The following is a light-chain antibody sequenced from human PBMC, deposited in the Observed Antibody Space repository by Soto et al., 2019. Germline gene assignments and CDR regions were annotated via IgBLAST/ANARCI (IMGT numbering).Light chain of an antibody. CDR1: SSNIGSNY. J-gene: IGLJ2*01. CDR3: ATWDDSLRGVL. Sequence: QSVLTQPPSASGTPGQRVTISCSGGSSNIGSNYAYSYRQLPGTAPKLVIYANSQRPSGVPDRFSGCKSGTSASLANSGLRSEEEADYYCATWDDSLRGVLFGGGTKLTVL. CDR2: ANS. V-gene: IGLV1-47*01.